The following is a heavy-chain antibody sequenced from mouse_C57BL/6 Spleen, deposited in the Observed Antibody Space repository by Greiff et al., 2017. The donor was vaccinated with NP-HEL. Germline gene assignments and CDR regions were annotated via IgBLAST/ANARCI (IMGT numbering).Heavy chain of an antibody. V-gene: IGHV1-62-2*01. CDR1: GYTFTEYT. Sequence: VQLQQSGAELVKPGASVKLSCKASGYTFTEYTIHWVKQRSGQGLEWIGWFYSGSGSITYNEKFKDKATLTADKSSSTVYMELSRLTSEDSAVYFCSRHELPHYYGSSYIWFAYWGQGTLVTVSA. CDR3: SRHELPHYYGSSYIWFAY. J-gene: IGHJ3*01. CDR2: FYSGSGSI. D-gene: IGHD1-1*01.